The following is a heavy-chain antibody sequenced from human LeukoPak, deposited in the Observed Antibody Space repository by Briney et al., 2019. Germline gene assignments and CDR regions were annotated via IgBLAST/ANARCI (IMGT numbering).Heavy chain of an antibody. CDR1: GGSISSSSYY. CDR2: IHYSGTT. V-gene: IGHV4-39*01. Sequence: PSETLSLTCTVSGGSISSSSYYWGWIRQPPGKGLEWIGSIHYSGTTYYNPSLKSRVTISVDTSKNQFSLNLSSVTAADTAVYWCAIQRAGKNWFDPWGRGTLVTVSS. J-gene: IGHJ5*02. CDR3: AIQRAGKNWFDP.